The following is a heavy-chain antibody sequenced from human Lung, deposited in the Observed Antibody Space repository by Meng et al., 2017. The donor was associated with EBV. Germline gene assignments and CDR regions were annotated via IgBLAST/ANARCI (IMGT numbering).Heavy chain of an antibody. CDR3: ARLRLVWMFDY. CDR2: IYYSGST. J-gene: IGHJ4*02. D-gene: IGHD6-19*01. Sequence: QVPLQGPGPGLVTPSQPPSFTCTVSGGSVDSGAYYWSWIRQRPGKGLEWIGYIYYSGSTFYTPSLKSRATLSVDTSKNQFSLKLNSVTAADTAVYYCARLRLVWMFDYWGQGALVTVPS. V-gene: IGHV4-31*03. CDR1: GGSVDSGAYY.